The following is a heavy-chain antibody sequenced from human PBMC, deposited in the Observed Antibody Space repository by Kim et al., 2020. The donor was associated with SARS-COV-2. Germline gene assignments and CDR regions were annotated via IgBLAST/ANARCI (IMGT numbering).Heavy chain of an antibody. D-gene: IGHD3-16*01. V-gene: IGHV3-23*01. CDR2: ISGSGGST. CDR3: AKWSIPLGDYYYYGMDV. J-gene: IGHJ6*02. Sequence: GGSLRLSCAASGFTFSSYAMSWVRQAPGKGLEWVSAISGSGGSTYYADSVKGRFTISRDNSKNTLYLQMNSLRAEDTAVYYCAKWSIPLGDYYYYGMDVWGQGTTVTVSS. CDR1: GFTFSSYA.